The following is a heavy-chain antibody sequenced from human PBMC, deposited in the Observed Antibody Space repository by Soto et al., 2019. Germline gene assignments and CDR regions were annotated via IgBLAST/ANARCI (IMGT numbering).Heavy chain of an antibody. J-gene: IGHJ5*02. CDR2: IYHSGST. Sequence: QVQLQESGPGLVKPSGTLSLTCAVSGGSISSSNWWSWVRQPPGKGLEWIGEIYHSGSTNYNPSLMGRVSISVVTSKKQFSLKLSSVTAADTAVYYGARVGYSSSSEIWFDHWGQGTLVTVSS. V-gene: IGHV4-4*02. CDR1: GGSISSSNW. CDR3: ARVGYSSSSEIWFDH. D-gene: IGHD6-6*01.